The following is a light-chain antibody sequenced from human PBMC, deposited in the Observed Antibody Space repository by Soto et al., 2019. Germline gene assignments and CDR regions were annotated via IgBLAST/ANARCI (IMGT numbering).Light chain of an antibody. CDR1: QIVSSDY. J-gene: IGKJ2*02. Sequence: LPSAVGVSATLSCRASQIVSSDYVAWYKKKPGQAPRLLIYGASSRATGIPDRFSGSGSETDFTLTISRLEPEDFAVYDCQQYGSSPRNFGQGTKVDI. CDR2: GAS. V-gene: IGKV3-20*01. CDR3: QQYGSSPRN.